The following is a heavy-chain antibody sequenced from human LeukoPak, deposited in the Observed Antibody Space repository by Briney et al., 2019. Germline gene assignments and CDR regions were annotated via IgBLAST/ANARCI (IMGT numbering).Heavy chain of an antibody. J-gene: IGHJ3*02. CDR1: GYTFTSYY. Sequence: ASVKVSCKASGYTFTSYYMHWVRQAPGQGLEWMGWINPNSGGTNYALKFQGRVTITRDTSISTAYMELSRLRSDDTAVYYCARANDFWSGYFAFDIWGQGTMVTVSS. D-gene: IGHD3-3*01. CDR2: INPNSGGT. CDR3: ARANDFWSGYFAFDI. V-gene: IGHV1-2*02.